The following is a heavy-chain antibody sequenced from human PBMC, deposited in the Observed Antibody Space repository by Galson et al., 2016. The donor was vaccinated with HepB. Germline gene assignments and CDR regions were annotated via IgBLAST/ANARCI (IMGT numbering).Heavy chain of an antibody. J-gene: IGHJ4*02. V-gene: IGHV3-48*01. CDR2: NSRDSGII. Sequence: SLRLSCAASGFTFSNYAMNWVRQAPGKGLEWVSHNSRDSGIIDYADSVKGRFTVSRDNGKNSLFLQMNSLRADDTAVYYCVRDNDLAFDYWGQGILVTV. CDR1: GFTFSNYA. CDR3: VRDNDLAFDY. D-gene: IGHD1-1*01.